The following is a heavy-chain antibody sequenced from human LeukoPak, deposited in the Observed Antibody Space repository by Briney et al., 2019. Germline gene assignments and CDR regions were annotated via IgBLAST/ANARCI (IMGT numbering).Heavy chain of an antibody. CDR3: ARLFQEGYFDY. CDR1: GFTFGDYA. CDR2: IRSKAYGGTT. J-gene: IGHJ4*02. V-gene: IGHV3-49*04. D-gene: IGHD2-21*01. Sequence: GGSLRLSCTASGFTFGDYAMSWVRQAPGKGLEWVAFIRSKAYGGTTEYAASVRGRFTISRDDSKSIAYLQMNSLKTEDTAVYYCARLFQEGYFDYWGQGTLVTVSS.